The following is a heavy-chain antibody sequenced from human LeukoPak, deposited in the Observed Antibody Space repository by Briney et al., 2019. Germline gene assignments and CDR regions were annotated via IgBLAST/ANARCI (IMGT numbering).Heavy chain of an antibody. J-gene: IGHJ4*02. Sequence: SVKVSCKASGGTFSSYAISWVRQAPGQGLEWMGGIIPIFGTANYAQKFQGRVTITADKSTSTAYMELSSLRSEDTAVYYCARTDSGSYRNFDYWGQGTLVTVSS. CDR3: ARTDSGSYRNFDY. D-gene: IGHD1-26*01. CDR2: IIPIFGTA. V-gene: IGHV1-69*06. CDR1: GGTFSSYA.